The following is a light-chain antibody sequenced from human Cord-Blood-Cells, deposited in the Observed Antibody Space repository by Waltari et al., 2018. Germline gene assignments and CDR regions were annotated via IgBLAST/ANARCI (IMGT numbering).Light chain of an antibody. Sequence: EIVLTQSPGTLSLSPGERAPLSCRASQRVSSSYLAWYQQKPGQAPRLLIYGASSRATGIPDRFSGSGSGTDFTLTISRLEPEDFAVYYCQQYGSSPTTFGQGTKLEIK. J-gene: IGKJ2*01. V-gene: IGKV3-20*01. CDR3: QQYGSSPTT. CDR1: QRVSSSY. CDR2: GAS.